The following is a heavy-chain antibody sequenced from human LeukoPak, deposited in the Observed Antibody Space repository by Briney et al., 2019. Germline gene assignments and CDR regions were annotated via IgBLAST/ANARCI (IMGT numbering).Heavy chain of an antibody. D-gene: IGHD4-17*01. CDR2: FDPEDGET. J-gene: IGHJ4*02. Sequence: ASVKVSCKVSGYTLSELSMRWVRQAPGKGLEWMGGFDPEDGETIYAQKFQGRVTMTEDTSTDTAYMELSSLRSEDTAVYYCVTDRQVSRNDYGDYVIFAATYWGQGTLVTVSS. CDR1: GYTLSELS. CDR3: VTDRQVSRNDYGDYVIFAATY. V-gene: IGHV1-24*01.